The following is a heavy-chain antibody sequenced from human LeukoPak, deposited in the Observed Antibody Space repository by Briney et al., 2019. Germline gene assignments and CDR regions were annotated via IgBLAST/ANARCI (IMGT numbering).Heavy chain of an antibody. Sequence: SETLSLTCTVSGGSISSYYWSWIRQPPGKGLECIGYIYYIGSTNYNPSLKSRVTISVDTSKNQFSLKLSSVTAADTAVYYCARQIAGYSYGYYFDYWGQGTLVTVSS. CDR1: GGSISSYY. J-gene: IGHJ4*02. CDR2: IYYIGST. D-gene: IGHD5-18*01. CDR3: ARQIAGYSYGYYFDY. V-gene: IGHV4-59*08.